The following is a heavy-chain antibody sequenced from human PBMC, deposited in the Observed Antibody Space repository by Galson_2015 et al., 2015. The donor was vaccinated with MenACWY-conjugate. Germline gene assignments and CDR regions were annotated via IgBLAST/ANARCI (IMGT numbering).Heavy chain of an antibody. D-gene: IGHD2-2*01. CDR1: GFTFSTYW. CDR2: IDQDGRVT. CDR3: ATDISAEVN. V-gene: IGHV3-7*03. J-gene: IGHJ1*01. Sequence: ALRLSCAASGFTFSTYWMTWVRQAPGKGLEWVANIDQDGRVTYYVDSVKGRFTISRDNAKNLLYLQMNSLRAENTAVYFCATDISAEVNWGQGTLVTVSS.